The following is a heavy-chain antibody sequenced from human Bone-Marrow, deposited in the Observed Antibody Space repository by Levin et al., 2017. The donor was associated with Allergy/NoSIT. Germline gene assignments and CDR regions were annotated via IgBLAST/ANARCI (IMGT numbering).Heavy chain of an antibody. CDR2: IYYSGST. CDR1: GGSISSYY. J-gene: IGHJ6*03. Sequence: PSETLSLTCTVSGGSISSYYWSWIRQPPGKGLEWIGYIYYSGSTNYNPSLKSRVTISVDTSKNQFSLKVTSVTAADTAVYYCARLREYSGSSSHDYYMDVWGKGTTVTVSS. CDR3: ARLREYSGSSSHDYYMDV. V-gene: IGHV4-59*01. D-gene: IGHD6-6*01.